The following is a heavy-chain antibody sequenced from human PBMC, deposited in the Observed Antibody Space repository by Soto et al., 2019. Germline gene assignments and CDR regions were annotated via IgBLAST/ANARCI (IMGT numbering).Heavy chain of an antibody. CDR2: INPSGGST. D-gene: IGHD3-16*02. Sequence: QVQLVQSGAEVKKPGASVKVSCKASGYTFTSYYMHWVRQAPGQGLEWMGIINPSGGSTSYAQKSQGRVTMTRDTSTSTVYMELSSLRSEDTAVYYCATQGAPYYDYVWGSYRNAFDIWGQGTMVTVSS. J-gene: IGHJ3*02. CDR3: ATQGAPYYDYVWGSYRNAFDI. V-gene: IGHV1-46*01. CDR1: GYTFTSYY.